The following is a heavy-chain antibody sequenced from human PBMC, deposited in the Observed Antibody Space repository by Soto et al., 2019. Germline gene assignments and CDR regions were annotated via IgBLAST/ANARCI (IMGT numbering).Heavy chain of an antibody. CDR1: GYTLTSYG. CDR2: ISAYNGNT. Sequence: ASVKVSSKASGYTLTSYGISWVRQAPGQGLEWMGWISAYNGNTNYAQKLQGRVTMTTDTSTSTAYMELRSLRSDDTAVYYCARVRHSSGWSRFDYWGQGTLVTVSS. D-gene: IGHD6-19*01. J-gene: IGHJ4*02. CDR3: ARVRHSSGWSRFDY. V-gene: IGHV1-18*01.